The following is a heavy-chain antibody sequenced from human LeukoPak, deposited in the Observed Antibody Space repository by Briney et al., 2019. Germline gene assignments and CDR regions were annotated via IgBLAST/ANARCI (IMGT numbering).Heavy chain of an antibody. V-gene: IGHV4-59*13. CDR1: GGSISSYC. CDR3: AREGKNWSGYWHY. D-gene: IGHD1-1*01. Sequence: PSETRSFTCTVSGGSISSYCWSWIRQPPGKGLEWIGYIYYSGSTNYNPSLQSRVTISVDTSKSQFSLKLRSVTAADTAVYYCAREGKNWSGYWHYWGEATLVTVSS. J-gene: IGHJ4*02. CDR2: IYYSGST.